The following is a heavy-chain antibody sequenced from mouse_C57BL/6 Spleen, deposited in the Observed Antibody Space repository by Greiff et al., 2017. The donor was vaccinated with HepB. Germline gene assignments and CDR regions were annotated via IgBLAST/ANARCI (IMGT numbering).Heavy chain of an antibody. Sequence: QVQLQQPGAELVKPGASVKLSCKASGYTFTSYWMQWVKQRPGQGLEWIGEIDPSDSYTNYNQKFKGKATLTVDTSSSTAYMQLSSLTSEDSAVYYCARTTVEGDYWGQGTTLTVSS. V-gene: IGHV1-50*01. CDR2: IDPSDSYT. J-gene: IGHJ2*01. CDR3: ARTTVEGDY. CDR1: GYTFTSYW. D-gene: IGHD1-1*01.